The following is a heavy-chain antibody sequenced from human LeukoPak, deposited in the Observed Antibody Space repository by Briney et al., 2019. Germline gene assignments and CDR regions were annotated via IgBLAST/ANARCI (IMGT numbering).Heavy chain of an antibody. D-gene: IGHD1-1*01. CDR3: AMRAGTTGTTWWFDP. V-gene: IGHV5-51*01. CDR1: GYSFTSYW. Sequence: GESLKISCKGSGYSFTSYWIGWVRQMPGKGLEWMGIIYPGDSDTRYSPSFQGQVTISADKSISTAYLQWSSLKASDTAMYYCAMRAGTTGTTWWFDPWGQGTLVIVSS. CDR2: IYPGDSDT. J-gene: IGHJ5*02.